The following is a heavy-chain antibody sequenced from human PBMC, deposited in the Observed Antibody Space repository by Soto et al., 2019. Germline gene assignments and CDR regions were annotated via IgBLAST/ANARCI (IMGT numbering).Heavy chain of an antibody. Sequence: WASVKVSCKASGGTFSSYAISWVRQAPGQGLEWMGGIIPIFGTANYAQKFQGRVTITADESTSTAYMELSSLRSEDTAVYYCARYHYDFWSGYYTYYFDYWGKGTLVTVSS. CDR3: ARYHYDFWSGYYTYYFDY. J-gene: IGHJ4*02. D-gene: IGHD3-3*01. CDR2: IIPIFGTA. V-gene: IGHV1-69*13. CDR1: GGTFSSYA.